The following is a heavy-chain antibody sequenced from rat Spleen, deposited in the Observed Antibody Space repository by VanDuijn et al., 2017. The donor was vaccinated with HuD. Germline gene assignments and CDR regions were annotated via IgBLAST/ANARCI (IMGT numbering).Heavy chain of an antibody. CDR2: IWGDGST. CDR3: TSPFRWFAY. V-gene: IGHV2-13*01. Sequence: VQLKESGPGLVQPSQTLSLTCTVSGFSLFSYGVSWVRQPPGKGLEWMGGIWGDGSTKYNSALKSRLSISRDTSKSQVFLKMHSLQTEDTAIYFCTSPFRWFAYWGQGTLVTVSS. CDR1: GFSLFSYG. J-gene: IGHJ3*01.